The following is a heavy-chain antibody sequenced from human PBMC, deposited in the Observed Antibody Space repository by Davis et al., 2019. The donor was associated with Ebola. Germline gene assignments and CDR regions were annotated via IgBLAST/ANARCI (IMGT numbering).Heavy chain of an antibody. D-gene: IGHD6-13*01. Sequence: SETLSLTCAVYGGSFSGYYWSWIRQPPGKGLEWIGEINHSGSSNYNPSLKSRVTTSVDTSKNQFSLKLSSVTAADTAVYYCARGRTAGYYYYGMDVWGQGTTVTVSS. V-gene: IGHV4-34*01. CDR3: ARGRTAGYYYYGMDV. CDR2: INHSGSS. CDR1: GGSFSGYY. J-gene: IGHJ6*02.